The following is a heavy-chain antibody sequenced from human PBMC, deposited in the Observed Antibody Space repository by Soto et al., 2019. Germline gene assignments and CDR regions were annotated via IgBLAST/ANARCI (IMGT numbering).Heavy chain of an antibody. CDR1: GFSFRNAW. CDR2: IKSESVGGTT. CDR3: LGDWLHP. Sequence: EVQLVASGGDLVKPGGSLRLACAGSGFSFRNAWMSWVRQAPGKGPEWIGRIKSESVGGTTDYAAPVKGRVTVSRDDSKNTVYLHMSSRKIEDTAVYYCLGDWLHPWGQGTLVTVSS. V-gene: IGHV3-15*05. J-gene: IGHJ5*02. D-gene: IGHD7-27*01.